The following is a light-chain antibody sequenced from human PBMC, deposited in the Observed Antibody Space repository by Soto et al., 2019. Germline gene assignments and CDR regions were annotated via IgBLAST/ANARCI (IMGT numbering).Light chain of an antibody. CDR1: QSINNW. CDR3: QHYETYPIT. J-gene: IGKJ5*01. CDR2: DAS. Sequence: DIRMTQSPSTLSASVGDRVTITCRASQSINNWLAWYQQKPGKAPKLLIYDASSLEGGVPSRFSGSASGTEFTLTISSLQPDDFATYYCQHYETYPITFGQGTRLEI. V-gene: IGKV1-5*01.